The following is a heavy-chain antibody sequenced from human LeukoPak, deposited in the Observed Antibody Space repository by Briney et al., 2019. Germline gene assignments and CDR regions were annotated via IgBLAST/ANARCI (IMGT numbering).Heavy chain of an antibody. CDR2: INHSGST. D-gene: IGHD3-9*01. Sequence: SETLSLTCAVYGGSFSGYYWSWIRQPPGKGLEWIGEINHSGSTNYNPSLKSRVTISVDTSKNQFSLKLSSVTAADTAVYYCAGPLGLRYFDWLSTFDIWGQGTMVTVSS. CDR3: AGPLGLRYFDWLSTFDI. CDR1: GGSFSGYY. V-gene: IGHV4-34*01. J-gene: IGHJ3*02.